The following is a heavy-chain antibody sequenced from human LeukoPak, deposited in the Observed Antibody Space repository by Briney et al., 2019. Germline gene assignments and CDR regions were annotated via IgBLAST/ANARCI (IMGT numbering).Heavy chain of an antibody. J-gene: IGHJ6*04. CDR3: ARDGPGQWLAEPKYYYYYCGIDV. Sequence: APVKVSCKASGYTFTTSGISWVRQAPGQGLEWRGWISAYNGNTNYAQKLQGRVTMTTDTSTSTAYMERRRLRSDDTAVYYCARDGPGQWLAEPKYYYYYCGIDVWGKGTTVTVSS. V-gene: IGHV1-18*04. CDR1: GYTFTTSG. D-gene: IGHD6-19*01. CDR2: ISAYNGNT.